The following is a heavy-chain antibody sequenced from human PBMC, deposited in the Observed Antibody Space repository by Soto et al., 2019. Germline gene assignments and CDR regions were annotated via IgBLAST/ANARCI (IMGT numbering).Heavy chain of an antibody. D-gene: IGHD4-17*01. CDR2: IDPSDSYT. V-gene: IGHV5-10-1*01. J-gene: IGHJ6*02. CDR3: ARMSYGDYYYSMDV. CDR1: GYSFTTYW. Sequence: PGESLKISCKGSGYSFTTYWITWVRQMPGKGLEWMGRIDPSDSYTKYNPSFQGHVTISADKSISTAYLQWSSLKASDTVMYYCARMSYGDYYYSMDVWGRGTTVTVSS.